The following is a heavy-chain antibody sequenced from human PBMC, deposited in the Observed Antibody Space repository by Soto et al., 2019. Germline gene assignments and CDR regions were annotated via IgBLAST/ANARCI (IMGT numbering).Heavy chain of an antibody. CDR3: AKAGGYCSGGTCYPNWFDP. Sequence: EVQLLESGGGLVQPGGSLRLSCAASGFTFSSYAMSWVRQAPGEGLEWVSGISGGGGVTHADSVKGRFTISRDNSKNTLYLLMNSLRAEDTAIYYCAKAGGYCSGGTCYPNWFDPWGQGTLVTVSS. CDR2: ISGGGGVT. V-gene: IGHV3-23*01. J-gene: IGHJ5*02. CDR1: GFTFSSYA. D-gene: IGHD2-15*01.